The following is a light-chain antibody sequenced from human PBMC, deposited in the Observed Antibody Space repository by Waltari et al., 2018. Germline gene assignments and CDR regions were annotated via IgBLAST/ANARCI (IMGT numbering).Light chain of an antibody. Sequence: EIVLTQSPRTLSLSLGERATVSCRASQSVSRALAWYQQKPGQAPRLLIYGASTRATGIPDRFSGSGSGTDFSLTISRLEPEDFAVYYCQHYLKLPVTFGQGTTVEI. J-gene: IGKJ1*01. CDR1: QSVSRA. CDR3: QHYLKLPVT. CDR2: GAS. V-gene: IGKV3-20*01.